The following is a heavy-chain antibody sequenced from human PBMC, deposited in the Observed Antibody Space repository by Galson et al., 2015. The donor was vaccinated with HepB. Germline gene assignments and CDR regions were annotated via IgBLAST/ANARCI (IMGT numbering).Heavy chain of an antibody. V-gene: IGHV3-23*01. Sequence: SLRLSCAASGFTFSSYAMSWVRQAPGKGLEWVSAISGSGGSTYYADSVKGRFTISRDNSKNTLYLQMNSLRAEDTAVYYCASDSSGYYYPHFDYWGQGTLVTVSS. D-gene: IGHD3-22*01. CDR1: GFTFSSYA. J-gene: IGHJ4*02. CDR3: ASDSSGYYYPHFDY. CDR2: ISGSGGST.